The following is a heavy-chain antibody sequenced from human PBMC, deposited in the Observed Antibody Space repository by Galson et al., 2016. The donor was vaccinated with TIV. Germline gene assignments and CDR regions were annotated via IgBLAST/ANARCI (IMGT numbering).Heavy chain of an antibody. J-gene: IGHJ1*01. Sequence: TLSLTCNVSGGSISNGGYFWSWIRLHPGKGLEWSGKIYYSGSTYYNPSLKSRVTISLDTSQNQFSLILRSVTAADTAVYYCARWADSGSYYDYFQDWGQGTLVTVSS. CDR3: ARWADSGSYYDYFQD. CDR2: IYYSGST. D-gene: IGHD1-26*01. V-gene: IGHV4-31*03. CDR1: GGSISNGGYF.